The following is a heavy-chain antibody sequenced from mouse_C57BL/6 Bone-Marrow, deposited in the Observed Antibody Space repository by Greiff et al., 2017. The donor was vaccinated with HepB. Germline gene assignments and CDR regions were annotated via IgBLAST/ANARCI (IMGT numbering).Heavy chain of an antibody. Sequence: QVQLQQPGAELVRPGTSVKLSCKASGYTFTSYWMHWVKQRPGQGLEWIGVIDPSDSYTNYNQKFKGKATLTVDTSSSTAYMQLSSLTSEDSAVYYCARWGSPDYWGQGTTRTVSS. CDR3: ARWGSPDY. V-gene: IGHV1-59*01. J-gene: IGHJ2*01. CDR1: GYTFTSYW. CDR2: IDPSDSYT.